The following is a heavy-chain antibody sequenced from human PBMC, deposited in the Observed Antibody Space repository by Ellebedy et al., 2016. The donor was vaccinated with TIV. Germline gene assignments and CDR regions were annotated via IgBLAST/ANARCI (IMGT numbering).Heavy chain of an antibody. CDR1: GFTFSYYW. CDR2: IDSDGHTK. CDR3: ARDVYHHVDLDN. J-gene: IGHJ4*02. Sequence: PGGSLRLSCTASGFTFSYYWMHWVRQAPGKGLEWVSRIDSDGHTKRYADLVEGRFTISRDNAKNTLYLQMNSLRAEDTALYYCARDVYHHVDLDNWGQGTLVTVSS. V-gene: IGHV3-74*01. D-gene: IGHD2-2*01.